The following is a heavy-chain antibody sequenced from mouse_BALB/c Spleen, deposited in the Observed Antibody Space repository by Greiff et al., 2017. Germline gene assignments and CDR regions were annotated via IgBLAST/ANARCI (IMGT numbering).Heavy chain of an antibody. CDR2: IYPGDGDT. Sequence: VQLQQSGAELARPGASVKLSCKASGYTFTSYWMQWVKQRPGQGLEWIGAIYPGDGDTRYTQKFKGKATLTADKSSSTAYMQLSSLASEDSAVYYCARSGQLGSWFAYWGQGTLVTVSA. CDR1: GYTFTSYW. J-gene: IGHJ3*01. CDR3: ARSGQLGSWFAY. D-gene: IGHD3-2*01. V-gene: IGHV1-87*01.